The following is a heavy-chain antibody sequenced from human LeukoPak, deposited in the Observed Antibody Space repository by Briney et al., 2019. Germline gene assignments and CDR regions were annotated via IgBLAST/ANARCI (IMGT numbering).Heavy chain of an antibody. D-gene: IGHD3-22*01. J-gene: IGHJ5*02. V-gene: IGHV1-46*01. Sequence: GASVKVSCKASGYTFTSYYMHWVRQAPGQGLEWMGIINPSGGSTSYAQKFQGRVTMTRDTSTSTVYMELSSLRSEDTAVYYCARVPNYYDSSGYLPGFDPWGQGTLVTVSS. CDR3: ARVPNYYDSSGYLPGFDP. CDR1: GYTFTSYY. CDR2: INPSGGST.